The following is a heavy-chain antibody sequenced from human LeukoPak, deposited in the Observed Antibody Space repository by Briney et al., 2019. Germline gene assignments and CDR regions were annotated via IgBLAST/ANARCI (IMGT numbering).Heavy chain of an antibody. CDR1: AFRCDAYT. CDR3: AKDRWYSSDDTSMHFYAMDV. CDR2: ISWDGATT. Sequence: AGYLSFASSASAFRCDAYTRHRLRQSPGKGLEWVSLISWDGATTYYADSVRGRFTISRENSKKSLHLEMNSLKSEDTALYYCAKDRWYSSDDTSMHFYAMDVWGHGTTVTVSS. J-gene: IGHJ6*02. D-gene: IGHD5-12*01. V-gene: IGHV3-43*01.